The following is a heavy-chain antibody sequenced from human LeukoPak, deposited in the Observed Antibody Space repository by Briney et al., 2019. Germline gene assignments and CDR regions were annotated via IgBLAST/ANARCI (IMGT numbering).Heavy chain of an antibody. D-gene: IGHD6-19*01. CDR2: INGDGSST. CDR1: GFTFGSYW. CDR3: ARAKAVAGSAGDNWFDP. Sequence: GGSLRLSCAASGFTFGSYWMHWVRQAPGKGLVLFSRINGDGSSTSYADSVKGRFTISRDNAKNTLYLQMNSLRAEDTAVYFCARAKAVAGSAGDNWFDPWGQGALVTVSS. V-gene: IGHV3-74*01. J-gene: IGHJ5*02.